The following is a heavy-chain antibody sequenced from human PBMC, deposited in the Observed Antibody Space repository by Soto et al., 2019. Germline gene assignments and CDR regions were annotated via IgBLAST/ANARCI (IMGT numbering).Heavy chain of an antibody. J-gene: IGHJ6*03. CDR2: MNPNSGNT. D-gene: IGHD3-3*01. CDR3: ARLGVTIFGVVPDMDV. Sequence: QVQLVQSGAEVKKPGASVKVFCKASGYTFTSYDINWVRQATGQGLEWMGWMNPNSGNTGYAQKFQGRVTMTRNTSISTAYMELSSLRSEDTAVYYCARLGVTIFGVVPDMDVWGKGTTVTVSS. V-gene: IGHV1-8*01. CDR1: GYTFTSYD.